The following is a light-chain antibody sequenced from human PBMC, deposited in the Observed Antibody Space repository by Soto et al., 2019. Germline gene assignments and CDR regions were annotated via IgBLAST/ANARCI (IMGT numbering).Light chain of an antibody. Sequence: EIVMNQSASALSVNTGERATLSCRASQSVNTNLAWYQQKPGQAPRLLIYFASIKATGIPGRFSGRGSGTEFTLTISSLQSEDSATYYCQQYDHWPPWTFGQGTKVEIK. CDR1: QSVNTN. CDR3: QQYDHWPPWT. J-gene: IGKJ1*01. CDR2: FAS. V-gene: IGKV3-15*01.